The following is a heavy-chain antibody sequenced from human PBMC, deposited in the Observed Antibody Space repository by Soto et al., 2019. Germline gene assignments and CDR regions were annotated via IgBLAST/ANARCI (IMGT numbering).Heavy chain of an antibody. CDR2: INPNSGGT. CDR3: ARAPGVVPAAIGSFDF. J-gene: IGHJ4*02. D-gene: IGHD2-2*02. Sequence: QVQLVQSGAEVKKPGASVKVSCKASGYSFSDYYLHWVRQAPGQGLEWMGWINPNSGGTNYAQKFQGRVIMTRDTSIITASMELSRLRSDDTAVYYCARAPGVVPAAIGSFDFWGQGTLVTVSS. CDR1: GYSFSDYY. V-gene: IGHV1-2*02.